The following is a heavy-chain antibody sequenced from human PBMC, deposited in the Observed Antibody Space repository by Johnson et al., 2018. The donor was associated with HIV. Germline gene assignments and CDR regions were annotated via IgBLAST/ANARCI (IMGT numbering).Heavy chain of an antibody. J-gene: IGHJ3*01. CDR1: GFSFRSYG. Sequence: QVQVLESGGGVVQPGGSLRLSCAATGFSFRSYGMHWVRQGTGKGLEWMAFIRYDGSNKFYADSVKGRFTISRDNSKNTLYLQMNSLRPEDTALYYCAKEVPDKFDVWGQGTMVTVSS. CDR2: IRYDGSNK. CDR3: AKEVPDKFDV. V-gene: IGHV3-30*02.